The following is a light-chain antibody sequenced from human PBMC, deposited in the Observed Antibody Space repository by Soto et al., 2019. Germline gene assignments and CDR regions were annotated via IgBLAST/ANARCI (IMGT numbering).Light chain of an antibody. CDR1: QDISND. V-gene: IGKV1-6*02. CDR2: AAS. J-gene: IGKJ5*01. CDR3: LQDYNSPIT. Sequence: AIQLTQSPSSLSASVGDRITITCRASQDISNDLGWFQQKPGKAPKLLIYAASILQTGVPSRFSGSGSGSAFNLTITSLQPEDFATYYCLQDYNSPITFGQGTRLEIK.